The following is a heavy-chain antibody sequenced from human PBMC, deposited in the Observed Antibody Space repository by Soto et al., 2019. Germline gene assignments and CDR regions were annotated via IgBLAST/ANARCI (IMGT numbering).Heavy chain of an antibody. D-gene: IGHD4-17*01. J-gene: IGHJ4*02. CDR2: IYFSGST. CDR3: ARKSYGDYYFDI. V-gene: IGHV4-59*01. Sequence: SETLSLTCIVSGGSINNYYWSWMRQPPGKGLEWIGYIYFSGSTNYNPSLKSRVTISVDTSKNQFSLKLSAVTAADTAVYFCARKSYGDYYFDIWGQGTLVT. CDR1: GGSINNYY.